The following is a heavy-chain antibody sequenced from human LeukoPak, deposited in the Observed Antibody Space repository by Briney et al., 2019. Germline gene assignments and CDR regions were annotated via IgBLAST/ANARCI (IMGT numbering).Heavy chain of an antibody. D-gene: IGHD5-18*01. CDR1: GYTFTGYY. Sequence: ASVKVSCKASGYTFTGYYMHWVRQAPGQGLEWMGWVNPNSGGTNYAQKFQGRVTMTRDTSISTAYMELSRLRSDDTAVYYCARGRTRGYSYGYNYWGQGTLVTVSS. V-gene: IGHV1-2*02. J-gene: IGHJ4*02. CDR3: ARGRTRGYSYGYNY. CDR2: VNPNSGGT.